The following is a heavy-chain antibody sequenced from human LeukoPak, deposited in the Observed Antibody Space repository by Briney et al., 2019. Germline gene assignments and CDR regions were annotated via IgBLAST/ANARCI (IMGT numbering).Heavy chain of an antibody. CDR3: ARWGSGVVAATDGGHYYYYGMDV. V-gene: IGHV4-34*01. CDR1: GGSFSGYY. Sequence: SETLSLTCAVYGGSFSGYYRSWIRQPPGKGLEWIGEINHSGSTNYNPYLKSRFTISVDTSKNQFSLKLSSVTAADTAVYYCARWGSGVVAATDGGHYYYYGMDVWGQGTTVIVSS. D-gene: IGHD2-15*01. CDR2: INHSGST. J-gene: IGHJ6*02.